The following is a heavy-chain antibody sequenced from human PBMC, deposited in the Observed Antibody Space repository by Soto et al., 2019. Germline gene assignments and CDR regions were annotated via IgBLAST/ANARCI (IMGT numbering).Heavy chain of an antibody. Sequence: QVQLVESGGGVVQPGRSLRLSCAASGFTFSSYAMHWVRQAPGKGLEWVAVISYDGSNKYYADSVKGRFTISRDNSKNTLYLQMNSLRAEDTAVYYCARAYSSSWSDYYYYGMDVW. J-gene: IGHJ6*01. CDR2: ISYDGSNK. CDR3: ARAYSSSWSDYYYYGMDV. V-gene: IGHV3-30-3*01. D-gene: IGHD6-13*01. CDR1: GFTFSSYA.